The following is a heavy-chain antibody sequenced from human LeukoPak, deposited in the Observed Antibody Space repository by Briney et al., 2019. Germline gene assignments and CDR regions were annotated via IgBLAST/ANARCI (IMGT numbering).Heavy chain of an antibody. Sequence: SETLSLTCAVYGGSFSGYYWSWIRQPPGKGLEWIGYIYYGGSTYYNPSLKSRVTISVDTSKNQFSLKLSSVTAADTAVYYCARDLLNEGNHLDYWGQGTLVTVSS. J-gene: IGHJ4*02. CDR1: GGSFSGYY. V-gene: IGHV4-30-4*01. D-gene: IGHD4-23*01. CDR3: ARDLLNEGNHLDY. CDR2: IYYGGST.